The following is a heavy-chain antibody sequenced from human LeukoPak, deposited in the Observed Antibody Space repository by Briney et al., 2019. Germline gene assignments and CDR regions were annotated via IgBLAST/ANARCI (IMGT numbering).Heavy chain of an antibody. V-gene: IGHV1-2*02. CDR1: GYTFSGYY. Sequence: ASVKVSCKGSGYTFSGYYMHWVRQASGQGLEWMGWINPKSGDTKYAQKFQGRVTMTRDTSISTAYMELSRLRSDDTAVYYCARDGYSGRFDPWGQGTLVTVSS. CDR3: ARDGYSGRFDP. J-gene: IGHJ5*02. D-gene: IGHD1-26*01. CDR2: INPKSGDT.